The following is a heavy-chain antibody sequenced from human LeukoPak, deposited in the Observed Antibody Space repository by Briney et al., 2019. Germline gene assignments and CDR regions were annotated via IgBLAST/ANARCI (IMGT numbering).Heavy chain of an antibody. J-gene: IGHJ4*02. V-gene: IGHV3-23*01. CDR2: ISGRGGST. Sequence: GGSLRLSCAASGFTFSSYAMSWVRQTPGKGLEWVSAISGRGGSTYYADSVKGRFTISRDNSKNTLYLQMNSLRAEDTAVYYCAKVQESTYYYDSSGLTRDYWGQGTLVTVSS. CDR1: GFTFSSYA. CDR3: AKVQESTYYYDSSGLTRDY. D-gene: IGHD3-22*01.